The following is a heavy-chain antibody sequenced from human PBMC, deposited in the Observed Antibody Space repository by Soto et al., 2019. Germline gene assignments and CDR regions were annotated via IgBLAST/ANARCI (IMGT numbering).Heavy chain of an antibody. J-gene: IGHJ4*02. D-gene: IGHD3-3*01. Sequence: PSETLSLTCAVSGYSISSGYYWGWIRQPPGKGLEWIGSIYHSGSTYYNPSLKSRVTISVDTSKNQFSLKLSSVTAADTAVYYCARGVDYDFWSGYQYYFDYWGQGTLVTVSS. V-gene: IGHV4-38-2*01. CDR3: ARGVDYDFWSGYQYYFDY. CDR1: GYSISSGYY. CDR2: IYHSGST.